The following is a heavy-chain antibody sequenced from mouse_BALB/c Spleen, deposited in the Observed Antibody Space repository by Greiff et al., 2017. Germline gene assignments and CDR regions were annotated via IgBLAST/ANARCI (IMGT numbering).Heavy chain of an antibody. CDR3: VRRDYYAMDY. CDR2: IRSKSNNYAT. Sequence: GGGLVQPNGSLKLSCAASGFPFNTYAMNWVRQAPGKGLEWVARIRSKSNNYATYYADSVKDRFTISRDDSQSMLYLQMNNLKTEDTAMYYCVRRDYYAMDYWGQGTSVTVSS. CDR1: GFPFNTYA. V-gene: IGHV10-1*02. J-gene: IGHJ4*01.